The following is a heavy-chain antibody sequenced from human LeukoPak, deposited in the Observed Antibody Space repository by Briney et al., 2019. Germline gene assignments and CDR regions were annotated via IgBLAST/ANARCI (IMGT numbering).Heavy chain of an antibody. V-gene: IGHV4-59*01. CDR2: IYYTGST. Sequence: ASKTLSLTCTVSGGSITSYYWSWLRQPPGKGLEWIGYIYYTGSTNYNPSLKSRVTISVETSNNQFSLKLSSVTAADTAVYYCARLNEYCSGGSCYAYDFWGQGTLVTVSS. J-gene: IGHJ4*02. CDR1: GGSITSYY. CDR3: ARLNEYCSGGSCYAYDF. D-gene: IGHD2-15*01.